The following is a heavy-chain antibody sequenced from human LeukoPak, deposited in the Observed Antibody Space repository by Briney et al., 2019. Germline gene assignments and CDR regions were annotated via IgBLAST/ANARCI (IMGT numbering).Heavy chain of an antibody. CDR2: IIPIFGTA. CDR1: GGTFSSYA. D-gene: IGHD6-6*01. V-gene: IGHV1-69*05. CDR3: ARDSLYCSSSLSFAGFDY. Sequence: ASVKVSCKASGGTFSSYAISWVRQAPGQGLEWMGRIIPIFGTANYAQKFQGRVTITTDESTSTAYMELSSLRSEDTAVYYCARDSLYCSSSLSFAGFDYWGQGTLVTVSS. J-gene: IGHJ4*02.